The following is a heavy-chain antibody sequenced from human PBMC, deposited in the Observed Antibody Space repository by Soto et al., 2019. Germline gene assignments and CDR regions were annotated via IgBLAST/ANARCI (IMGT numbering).Heavy chain of an antibody. V-gene: IGHV3-48*01. D-gene: IGHD6-6*01. Sequence: EVQLVESGGGLVQPGGSLRLSCAASGFTFSSYSMNWVRQAPGKGLEWVSYISSSSSTIYYADSVKGRFTISRDNAKNSLYRQMNSLRAEHTAVYYCASALEASSFDYWGQGTLVTVSS. CDR3: ASALEASSFDY. CDR1: GFTFSSYS. CDR2: ISSSSSTI. J-gene: IGHJ4*02.